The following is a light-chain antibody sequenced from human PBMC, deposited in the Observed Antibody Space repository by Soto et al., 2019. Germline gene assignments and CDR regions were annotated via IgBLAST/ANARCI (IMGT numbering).Light chain of an antibody. V-gene: IGKV1-5*01. CDR1: QSISSW. J-gene: IGKJ1*01. CDR2: DAS. Sequence: DIQMTHSPSTLSASVGDRVTITCRARQSISSWLAWYQQKPGKAPKLLIYDASSLESGVPSRISGSGSGTEFTLTISSLQPDDFATYYCQQYNSYPWTFGQGTKVDIK. CDR3: QQYNSYPWT.